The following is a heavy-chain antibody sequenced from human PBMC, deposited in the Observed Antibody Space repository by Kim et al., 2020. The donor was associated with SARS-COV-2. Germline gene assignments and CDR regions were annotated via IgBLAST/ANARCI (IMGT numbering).Heavy chain of an antibody. CDR1: GFTFSSYA. Sequence: GGSLRLSCAASGFTFSSYAMSWVRQAPGKGLEWVSAISGSGGSTYYADSVKGRFTISRDNSKNTLYLQMNSLRAEDTAVYYCAKDRGYCSSTSCYFDAFDIWGQGTMGTVSS. CDR2: ISGSGGST. V-gene: IGHV3-23*01. CDR3: AKDRGYCSSTSCYFDAFDI. D-gene: IGHD2-2*01. J-gene: IGHJ3*02.